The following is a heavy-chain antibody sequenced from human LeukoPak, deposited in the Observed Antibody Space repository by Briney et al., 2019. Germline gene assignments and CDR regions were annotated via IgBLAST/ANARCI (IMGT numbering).Heavy chain of an antibody. CDR3: ATVNMNNDMDV. J-gene: IGHJ6*02. Sequence: SETLSLTCAVSGGSISSGGYSWSWIRQPPGKGLEWIGYIYHSGSTYYNPSLKSRVTISVDRSKNQFPLKLSSVTAADTAVYYCATVNMNNDMDVWGQGTTVTVSS. V-gene: IGHV4-30-2*01. CDR2: IYHSGST. D-gene: IGHD4-17*01. CDR1: GGSISSGGYS.